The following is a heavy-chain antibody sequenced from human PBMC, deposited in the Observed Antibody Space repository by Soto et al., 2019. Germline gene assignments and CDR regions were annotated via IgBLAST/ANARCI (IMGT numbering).Heavy chain of an antibody. Sequence: SETLSLTCTVSGGSISSYYWSWIRQPPGKGLEWIGEINHSGSTNYNPSLKSRVTISVDTSKNQFSLKLSSVTAADTAVYYCARSQTTVTSYDYWGQGTLVTVSS. V-gene: IGHV4-34*01. J-gene: IGHJ4*02. CDR2: INHSGST. CDR3: ARSQTTVTSYDY. D-gene: IGHD4-17*01. CDR1: GGSISSYY.